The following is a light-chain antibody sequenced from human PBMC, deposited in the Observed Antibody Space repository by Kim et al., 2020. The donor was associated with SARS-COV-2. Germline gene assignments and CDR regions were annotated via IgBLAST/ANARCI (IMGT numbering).Light chain of an antibody. Sequence: APGKTARITCGENSIGLQSVHWYQQKPGPAPVLVIYYDTDRPSGIPERFSGSNSGNTATLTISRVEAGDEADYYCQVWDTGSDHPIFGGGTQLTVL. CDR1: SIGLQS. CDR2: YDT. CDR3: QVWDTGSDHPI. J-gene: IGLJ2*01. V-gene: IGLV3-21*04.